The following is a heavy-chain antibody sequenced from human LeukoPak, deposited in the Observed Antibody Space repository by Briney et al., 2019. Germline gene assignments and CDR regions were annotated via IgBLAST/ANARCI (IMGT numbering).Heavy chain of an antibody. Sequence: GGSLRLSCVVSGFTFGTSAMSWVRQAPGKGLEWVSGISESGGSTYYADSVKGRFTSSRDNSKNTLYLQMNNLRAEDTAAYYCAKGSFWGQGTLVTVSS. CDR2: ISESGGST. V-gene: IGHV3-23*01. CDR3: AKGSF. CDR1: GFTFGTSA. J-gene: IGHJ4*02. D-gene: IGHD3-10*01.